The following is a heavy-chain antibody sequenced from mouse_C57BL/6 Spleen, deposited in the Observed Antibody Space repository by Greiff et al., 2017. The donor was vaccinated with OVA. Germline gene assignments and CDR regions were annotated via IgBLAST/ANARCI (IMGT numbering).Heavy chain of an antibody. CDR2: ISSGGDYI. CDR3: TRDGAYYSNYRYFDV. D-gene: IGHD2-5*01. Sequence: EVMLVESGAGLVKPGGSLKLSCAASGFTFSSYAMSWVRQTPEKRLEWVAYISSGGDYIYYADTVKGRFTISRDNARNTLYLQMSSLKSEDTAMYYCTRDGAYYSNYRYFDVWGTGTTVTVSS. CDR1: GFTFSSYA. V-gene: IGHV5-9-1*02. J-gene: IGHJ1*03.